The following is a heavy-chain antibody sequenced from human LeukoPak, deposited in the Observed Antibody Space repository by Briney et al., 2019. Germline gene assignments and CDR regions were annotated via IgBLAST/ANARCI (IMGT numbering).Heavy chain of an antibody. CDR2: IYYSGST. V-gene: IGHV4-59*08. Sequence: YPSETLSLTCTVSGGSISSYYWSWIRQPPGKGLEWIGYIYYSGSTNYNPSLKSRVTISVDTSKNQFSLKLSSVTAADTAVYYCARHVVGAAAGRLAYYYMDVWGKGTTVTISS. CDR1: GGSISSYY. J-gene: IGHJ6*03. CDR3: ARHVVGAAAGRLAYYYMDV. D-gene: IGHD6-13*01.